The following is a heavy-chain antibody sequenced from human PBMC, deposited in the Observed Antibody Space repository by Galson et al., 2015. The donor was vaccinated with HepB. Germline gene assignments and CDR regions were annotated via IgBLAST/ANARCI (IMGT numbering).Heavy chain of an antibody. V-gene: IGHV4-39*01. CDR1: GGSISSSSYY. Sequence: LSLTCTVSGGSISSSSYYWGWIRQPPGKGLEWIGSIYYSGSTYHNPSLKSRVTISVDTSKNQFSLKLSSVTAADTAVYYCARATIVVVPAAIIGGWFDPWGQGTLVTVSS. CDR3: ARATIVVVPAAIIGGWFDP. D-gene: IGHD2-2*02. CDR2: IYYSGST. J-gene: IGHJ5*02.